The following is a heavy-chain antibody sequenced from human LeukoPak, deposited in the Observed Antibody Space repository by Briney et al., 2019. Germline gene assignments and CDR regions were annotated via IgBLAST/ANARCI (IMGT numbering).Heavy chain of an antibody. V-gene: IGHV4-30-4*01. CDR3: AGGGLVGWLQSVFDY. Sequence: SETLSLTCTVSGGSISSGDYYWSWIRQPPGKGLEWIGYIYYSGSTYYNPSLKSRVTISVDTSKNQFSLKLSSVTAADTAVYYCAGGGLVGWLQSVFDYWGQGTLVTVSS. D-gene: IGHD5-24*01. J-gene: IGHJ4*02. CDR2: IYYSGST. CDR1: GGSISSGDYY.